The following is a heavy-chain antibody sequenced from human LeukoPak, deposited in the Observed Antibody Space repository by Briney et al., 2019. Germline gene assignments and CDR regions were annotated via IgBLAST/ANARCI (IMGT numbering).Heavy chain of an antibody. D-gene: IGHD6-19*01. CDR3: ASDGGWYYYYMDV. V-gene: IGHV1-69*05. J-gene: IGHJ6*03. Sequence: SVKVSCKASGGTFSSYAISWVRQAPGQGLEWMGGIIPIFGTANYAQKFQGRVTITTDESTSTAYMELRSLRSDDTAVYYCASDGGWYYYYMDVWGKGTTVTVSS. CDR1: GGTFSSYA. CDR2: IIPIFGTA.